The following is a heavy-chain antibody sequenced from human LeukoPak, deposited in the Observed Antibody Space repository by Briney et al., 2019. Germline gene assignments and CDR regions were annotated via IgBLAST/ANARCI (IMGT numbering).Heavy chain of an antibody. D-gene: IGHD2/OR15-2a*01. CDR3: ARGGFPRAYFDY. CDR1: GFTVSSNY. J-gene: IGHJ4*02. V-gene: IGHV3-66*01. Sequence: LPGGSLRLSCAASGFTVSSNYMSWVRQAPGKGLEWVSVIYSGGSTYYADSVKGRFTISRDNSKNTLYLQVNSLRAEDTAVYYCARGGFPRAYFDYWGQGTLVTVSS. CDR2: IYSGGST.